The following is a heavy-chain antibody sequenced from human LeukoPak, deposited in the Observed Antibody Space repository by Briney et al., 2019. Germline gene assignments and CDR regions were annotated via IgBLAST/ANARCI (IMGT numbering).Heavy chain of an antibody. D-gene: IGHD1-1*01. J-gene: IGHJ3*02. V-gene: IGHV1-2*02. CDR3: ARVWVVERPRDAFDI. CDR2: INPNSGGT. CDR1: GYTFTGYY. Sequence: ASVKVSCKASGYTFTGYYMHWVRQDPGQGLEWMGWINPNSGGTNYAQKFQGRVTMTRDTSISTAYMELSRLRSDDTAVYYCARVWVVERPRDAFDIWGQGTMVTVSS.